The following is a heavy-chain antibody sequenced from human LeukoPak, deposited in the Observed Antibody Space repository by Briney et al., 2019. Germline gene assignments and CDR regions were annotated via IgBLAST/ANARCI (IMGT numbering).Heavy chain of an antibody. CDR3: ARDIPELVIP. V-gene: IGHV3-66*01. J-gene: IGHJ5*02. CDR2: MYSGGNT. CDR1: GFTVSSTY. D-gene: IGHD1-1*01. Sequence: TGGSLRLSCAVSGFTVSSTYMSWVRQAPGKWPEWVSVMYSGGNTYYADSVKGRFTISRDSSKDTLYLQMNSLRAEDTAVYYCARDIPELVIPWGQGTLVTVSS.